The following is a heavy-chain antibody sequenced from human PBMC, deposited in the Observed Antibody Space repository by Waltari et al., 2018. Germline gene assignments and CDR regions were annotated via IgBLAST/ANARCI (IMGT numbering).Heavy chain of an antibody. CDR1: GGPFSSYA. J-gene: IGHJ4*02. V-gene: IGHV1-69*01. CDR3: ARYRGDYGDFDY. CDR2: IIPIFGTA. D-gene: IGHD4-17*01. Sequence: QVQLVQSGAEVTKPGSSVKVSCKASGGPFSSYAISWVRQAPGQGREWMGGIIPIFGTANYAQKFQGRVTITADESTSTAYMELSSLRSEDTAVYYCARYRGDYGDFDYWGQGTLVTVSS.